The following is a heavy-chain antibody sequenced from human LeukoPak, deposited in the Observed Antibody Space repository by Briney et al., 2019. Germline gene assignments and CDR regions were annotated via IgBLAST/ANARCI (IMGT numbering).Heavy chain of an antibody. CDR2: IISMFGTA. V-gene: IGHV1-69*05. CDR3: ARDFDDGWGYYYFDY. D-gene: IGHD5-18*01. CDR1: VPTVSTYA. J-gene: IGHJ4*02. Sequence: GASVNLSYTPSVPTVSTYAISWVRQAPGQGLEWRGGIISMFGTANYAQKFQGRVTITTDDPTSTAYMELSSVRSEDTAVYYCARDFDDGWGYYYFDYWGQGTLVTVSS.